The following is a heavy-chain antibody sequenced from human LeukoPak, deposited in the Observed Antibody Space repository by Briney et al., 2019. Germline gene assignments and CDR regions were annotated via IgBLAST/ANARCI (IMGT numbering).Heavy chain of an antibody. CDR1: GFTFGNYG. D-gene: IGHD3-22*01. V-gene: IGHV3-30*02. CDR3: ARGPARGYYDSSTGYDFDY. J-gene: IGHJ4*02. Sequence: PGGSLRLSCAASGFTFGNYGTHWVRQAPGKGLEWLTFFYDDGFTSYYADSVKGRFTVSRDNSKNTLYVQMNNMRIDDMAVYYCARGPARGYYDSSTGYDFDYWGQGTLVTVSS. CDR2: FYDDGFTS.